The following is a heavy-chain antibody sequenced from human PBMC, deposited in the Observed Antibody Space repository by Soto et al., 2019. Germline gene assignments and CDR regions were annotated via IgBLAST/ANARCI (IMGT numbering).Heavy chain of an antibody. CDR2: IYSSGTT. CDR1: GGSIASNHYY. J-gene: IGHJ5*02. Sequence: SETLSLTCTVSGGSIASNHYYWGWIRQPPGKGLEWIGCIYSSGTTYYSPSLKSRVSMSEDTSKKQVSLRLSSVTAADTAVYYSGMSKTRYSDWLDPWGKGTLGTVSS. D-gene: IGHD1-1*01. CDR3: GMSKTRYSDWLDP. V-gene: IGHV4-39*01.